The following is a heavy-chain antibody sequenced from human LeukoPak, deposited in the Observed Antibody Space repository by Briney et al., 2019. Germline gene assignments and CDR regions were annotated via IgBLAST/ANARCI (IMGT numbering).Heavy chain of an antibody. CDR3: AKDRGSYGSSGLFYY. J-gene: IGHJ4*02. D-gene: IGHD3-22*01. CDR2: ISGSGGRT. CDR1: GFTFSSNA. Sequence: GGSLRLSCAASGFTFSSNAMSWVRQAPGKGLEWVSAISGSGGRTDYADSVKGRFTISRDNSKNTLYLQMNSLRAEDTAVYYCAKDRGSYGSSGLFYYWGQGTLVTVSS. V-gene: IGHV3-23*01.